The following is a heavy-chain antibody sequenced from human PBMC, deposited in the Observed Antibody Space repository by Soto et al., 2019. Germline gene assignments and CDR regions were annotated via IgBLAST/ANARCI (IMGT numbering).Heavy chain of an antibody. Sequence: SVKVSCKASGGTFSSYTISWVRQAPGQGLEWMGRIIPILGIANYAQKFQGRVTITADKSTSTAYMELSSLRSEDTAVYYCARDRPIRGVITVSSGMDVWGQGTTVTVSS. CDR1: GGTFSSYT. J-gene: IGHJ6*02. CDR3: ARDRPIRGVITVSSGMDV. D-gene: IGHD3-10*01. V-gene: IGHV1-69*04. CDR2: IIPILGIA.